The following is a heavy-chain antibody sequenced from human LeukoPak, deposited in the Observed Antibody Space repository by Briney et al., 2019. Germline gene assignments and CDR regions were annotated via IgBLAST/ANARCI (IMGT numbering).Heavy chain of an antibody. CDR2: ISPNGVST. J-gene: IGHJ4*02. V-gene: IGHV3-64*01. D-gene: IGHD2-15*01. Sequence: PGGSLRLSCAVSGFTFSRYAMHWVRQAPGKGLEYVSAISPNGVSTYYAHSVKGRFTISRDNSKNTLYLQMGSLRTEDMAVYYCARVAARVSLDYWGQGTLVTVSS. CDR3: ARVAARVSLDY. CDR1: GFTFSRYA.